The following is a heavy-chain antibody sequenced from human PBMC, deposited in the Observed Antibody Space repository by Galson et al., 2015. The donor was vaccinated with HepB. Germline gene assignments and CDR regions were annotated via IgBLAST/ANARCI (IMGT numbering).Heavy chain of an antibody. CDR2: IKQDGSEK. CDR1: GFTFSNYW. Sequence: SLRLSCAASGFTFSNYWMNWVRQAPGKGLEWVANIKQDGSEKYYMDSVKGRFTISRDNSKNTLYLQMNSLRAEDTAVYYCARPLLSYDSSGYYYWGQRTLVTVSS. D-gene: IGHD3-22*01. CDR3: ARPLLSYDSSGYYY. J-gene: IGHJ4*02. V-gene: IGHV3-7*01.